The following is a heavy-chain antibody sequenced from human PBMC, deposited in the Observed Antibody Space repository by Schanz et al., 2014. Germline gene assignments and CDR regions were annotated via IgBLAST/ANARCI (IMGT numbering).Heavy chain of an antibody. J-gene: IGHJ1*01. CDR3: ARDTAQSCIGPSCFEYFQH. V-gene: IGHV3-53*04. CDR2: IYSGDST. Sequence: EVQLVESGGGLVQPGGSLRLSCAASGFTVSSNYMSWVRQAPGKGLEWVSVIYSGDSTYYADSVKGRFSISRDNSKNSLYLQMNSLRAEDTALYYCARDTAQSCIGPSCFEYFQHWGQGILVTVSS. D-gene: IGHD2-2*01. CDR1: GFTVSSNY.